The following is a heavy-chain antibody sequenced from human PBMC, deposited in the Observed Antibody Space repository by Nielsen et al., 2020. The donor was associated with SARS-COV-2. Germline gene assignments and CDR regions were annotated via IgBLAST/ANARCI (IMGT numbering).Heavy chain of an antibody. D-gene: IGHD3-3*01. V-gene: IGHV4-59*01. Sequence: SETLSLTCRVAGASISSYYWSWIRQPPGKGLEWIGYISFSGNTKSNPSLKSRVTMSVDTSKTHFSLNLRSMTAADTAVYFCARHPTWRPFYFDFWGQGSLVTVSS. CDR2: ISFSGNT. CDR3: ARHPTWRPFYFDF. J-gene: IGHJ4*02. CDR1: GASISSYY.